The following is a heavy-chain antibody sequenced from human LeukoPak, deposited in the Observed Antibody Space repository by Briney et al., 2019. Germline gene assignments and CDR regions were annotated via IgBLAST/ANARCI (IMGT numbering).Heavy chain of an antibody. CDR2: INPDGSGT. CDR3: ARLFGGVTTFDY. CDR1: GFSFSPYW. Sequence: GGSLRLSCAASGFSFSPYWMSWVRQGPGKGLDWVASINPDGSGTSYVDSVKGRFTISRDNAQNSLYLQMNSLSAEDTTVYYCARLFGGVTTFDYWGQGTLVTVSS. D-gene: IGHD4-17*01. V-gene: IGHV3-7*01. J-gene: IGHJ4*02.